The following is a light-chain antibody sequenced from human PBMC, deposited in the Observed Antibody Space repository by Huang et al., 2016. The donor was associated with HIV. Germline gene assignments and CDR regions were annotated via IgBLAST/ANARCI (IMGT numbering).Light chain of an antibody. CDR1: QDIGNF. CDR3: QRYDTAPRA. Sequence: DIQMTQSPPSLSASQGVRVTLTCRASQDIGNFLAWFQQKPGGAPKLLIFSASTLHLGVPSRFTGRGSGTEFTLTIPNLQPEDVATYYCQRYDTAPRAFGPGTKVDI. J-gene: IGKJ1*01. CDR2: SAS. V-gene: IGKV1-27*01.